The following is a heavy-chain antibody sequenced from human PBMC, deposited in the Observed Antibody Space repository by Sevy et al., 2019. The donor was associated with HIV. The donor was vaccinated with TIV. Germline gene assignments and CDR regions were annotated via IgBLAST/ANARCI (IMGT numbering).Heavy chain of an antibody. Sequence: GGSLRLSCAASGFTFSDYAIHWVRQAPGKGLEWVAVISYDGSEKYYADSVKGRFTISRDNSKNTLYLQMNSLRAEDTAVYYCAKDTYITFGGVIVIGAFDIWGQGTMVTVSS. CDR2: ISYDGSEK. CDR1: GFTFSDYA. J-gene: IGHJ3*02. CDR3: AKDTYITFGGVIVIGAFDI. D-gene: IGHD3-16*02. V-gene: IGHV3-30-3*01.